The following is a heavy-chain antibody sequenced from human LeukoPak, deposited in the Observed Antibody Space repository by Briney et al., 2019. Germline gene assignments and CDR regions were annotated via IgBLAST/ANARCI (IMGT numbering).Heavy chain of an antibody. CDR2: IYTSGST. J-gene: IGHJ4*02. V-gene: IGHV4-61*02. CDR1: GGSISSGSYY. Sequence: SQTLSLTCTVSGGSISSGSYYWSWIRQPAGKGLEWIGRIYTSGSTNYNPSLKSRVTISVDTSKNQFSLKLSSVTAADTAVYYCARHSIPVAPFDYWGQGTLVTVSS. CDR3: ARHSIPVAPFDY. D-gene: IGHD2-21*01.